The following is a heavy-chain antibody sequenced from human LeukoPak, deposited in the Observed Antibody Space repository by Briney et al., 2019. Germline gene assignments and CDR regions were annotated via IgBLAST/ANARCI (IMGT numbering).Heavy chain of an antibody. CDR2: IWYDGSNK. J-gene: IGHJ4*02. D-gene: IGHD5-12*01. V-gene: IGHV3-33*01. CDR1: GFTFSSYG. Sequence: GGSLRLSCATSGFTFSSYGMHWVRQAPGKGLEWVADIWYDGSNKYYADSVKGRITISRDNSKNTVSLQMTSLRAEDTAVYYCARAYSGFSSRGFDYWGQGTLVSVSS. CDR3: ARAYSGFSSRGFDY.